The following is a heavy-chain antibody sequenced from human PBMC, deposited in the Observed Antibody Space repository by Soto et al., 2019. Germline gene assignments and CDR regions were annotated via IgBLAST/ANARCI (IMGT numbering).Heavy chain of an antibody. CDR3: AKDILIGGRFDY. Sequence: WSLRLSCAASGFTFSSYAMTWVRQAPGKGLEWVSGISTGGGSTYYADSVKGRFTISRDNSKNTLYLQMNSLRAEDTAVYYCAKDILIGGRFDYWDQGTLVTVSS. CDR1: GFTFSSYA. V-gene: IGHV3-23*01. CDR2: ISTGGGST. J-gene: IGHJ4*02. D-gene: IGHD2-21*01.